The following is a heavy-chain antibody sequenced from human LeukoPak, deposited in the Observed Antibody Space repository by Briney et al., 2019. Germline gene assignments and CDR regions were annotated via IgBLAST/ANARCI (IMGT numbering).Heavy chain of an antibody. CDR3: ARMYSSSWSLDY. V-gene: IGHV4-30-2*01. CDR1: GGSFSSGGYS. J-gene: IGHJ4*02. D-gene: IGHD6-13*01. CDR2: IYHSGST. Sequence: PSETLSLTCAVSGGSFSSGGYSWSWIRQPPGKGLEWTGYIYHSGSTYYNPSLKSRVTISVDRSKNQFSLKLSSVTAADTAVYYCARMYSSSWSLDYWGQGTLVTVSS.